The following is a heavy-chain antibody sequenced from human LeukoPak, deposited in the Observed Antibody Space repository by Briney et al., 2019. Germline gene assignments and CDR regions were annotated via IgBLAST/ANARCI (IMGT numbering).Heavy chain of an antibody. CDR1: GYTFTSYY. Sequence: ASAKVSCKASGYTFTSYYMHWVRQAPGQGLEWMGIINPSGGSTSYAQKFQGRVTMTRDMSTSTVYMELSSLRSEDTAVYYCARDLVSRGWFDPWGQGTLVTVSS. V-gene: IGHV1-46*01. J-gene: IGHJ5*02. CDR2: INPSGGST. CDR3: ARDLVSRGWFDP.